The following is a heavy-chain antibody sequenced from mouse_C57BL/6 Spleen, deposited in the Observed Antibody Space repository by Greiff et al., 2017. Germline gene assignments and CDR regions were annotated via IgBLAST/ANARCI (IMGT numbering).Heavy chain of an antibody. CDR2: IYPGSGGT. Sequence: QVQLQQSGAELVRPGTSVKVSCKASGYAFTNYLIEWVKQRPGQGLEWIGVIYPGSGGTYYNEKFTGKATLTADKSSSTAYMQLSSLTSEDSAVYFCARFGYDGDDWGQGTTLTVAS. CDR1: GYAFTNYL. J-gene: IGHJ2*01. V-gene: IGHV1-54*01. CDR3: ARFGYDGDD. D-gene: IGHD2-2*01.